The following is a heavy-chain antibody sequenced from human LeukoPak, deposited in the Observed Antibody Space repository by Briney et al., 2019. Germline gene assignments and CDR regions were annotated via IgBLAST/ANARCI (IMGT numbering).Heavy chain of an antibody. J-gene: IGHJ4*02. CDR3: ARVYSSSWFLYAFDI. CDR1: GYTFTSYA. D-gene: IGHD6-13*01. Sequence: ASVKVSCKASGYTFTSYAMHWVRQAPGQRLEWMGWINAGNGNTKYSQKFQGRVTITRDTSASTAYMELSSLRSEDTAVYYCARVYSSSWFLYAFDIWGQGTLVTVSS. CDR2: INAGNGNT. V-gene: IGHV1-3*01.